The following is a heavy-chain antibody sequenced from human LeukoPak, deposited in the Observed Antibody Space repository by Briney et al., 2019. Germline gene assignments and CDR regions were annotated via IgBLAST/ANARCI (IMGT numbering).Heavy chain of an antibody. CDR2: MNPNSGNT. D-gene: IGHD6-13*01. J-gene: IGHJ5*02. V-gene: IGHV1-8*03. CDR1: GYTFTSYG. CDR3: ARGAVYSSSWYSSHHWFDP. Sequence: GASVKVSCKASGYTFTSYGISWVRQAPGQGLEWMGWMNPNSGNTGYAQKFQGRVTITRNTSISTAYMELSSLRSEDTAVYYCARGAVYSSSWYSSHHWFDPWGQGTLVTVSS.